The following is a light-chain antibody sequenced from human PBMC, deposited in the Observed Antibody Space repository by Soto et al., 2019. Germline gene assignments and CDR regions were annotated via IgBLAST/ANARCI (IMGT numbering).Light chain of an antibody. CDR2: DAS. V-gene: IGKV3-15*01. CDR1: QSVSSN. CDR3: QQYNYWPET. Sequence: EIVMTQSPATLSVSPGERATLSCRASQSVSSNLAWYQQKPGQAPRLLIYDASTRDTGVPARFSGSGSGAEFTFTISSLHSEYFAVYYCQQYNYWPETFGQGTKLDIK. J-gene: IGKJ1*01.